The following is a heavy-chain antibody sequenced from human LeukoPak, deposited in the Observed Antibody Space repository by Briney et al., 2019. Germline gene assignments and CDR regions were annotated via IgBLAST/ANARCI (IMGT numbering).Heavy chain of an antibody. CDR3: AIDFDTSGNFDS. V-gene: IGHV1-69*02. J-gene: IGHJ4*02. CDR2: IIPILGIA. Sequence: SSVNVSCTSSADTSRYYSINWVRQAPGQGLEWMGRIIPILGIANNAQRVQARVTITADKSNNTSYMELSSLKSEDTAIYYCAIDFDTSGNFDSWGQETQVTVSS. CDR1: ADTSRYYS. D-gene: IGHD3-22*01.